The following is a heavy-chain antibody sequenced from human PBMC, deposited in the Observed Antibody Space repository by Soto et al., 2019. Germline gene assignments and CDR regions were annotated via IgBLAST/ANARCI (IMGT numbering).Heavy chain of an antibody. D-gene: IGHD2-21*02. CDR3: ARADVVVVTVSAFDI. Sequence: ASVKVSCKASGYTFTSYGISWVRQAPGQGLEWMGWISAYNGNTNYAQKLQGRVTLTTDTSTSTAYMELRSLRSDDTAVYYCARADVVVVTVSAFDIWGQVTMVPVSS. CDR1: GYTFTSYG. J-gene: IGHJ3*02. V-gene: IGHV1-18*01. CDR2: ISAYNGNT.